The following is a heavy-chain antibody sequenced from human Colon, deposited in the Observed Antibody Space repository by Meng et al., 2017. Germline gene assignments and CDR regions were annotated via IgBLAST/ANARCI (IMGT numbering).Heavy chain of an antibody. CDR1: GFTFSSST. D-gene: IGHD2-8*02. V-gene: IGHV3-21*01. CDR2: ISSSSYI. CDR3: ERETGVSAFDI. Sequence: WGSLRLSCAASGFTFSSSTMNWVRQAPGKGLEWVSAISSSSYIYYADSVKGRFTISRDNGKNSLYLQMNSLRDEDTAVYYCERETGVSAFDIWGQGTMVTVSS. J-gene: IGHJ3*02.